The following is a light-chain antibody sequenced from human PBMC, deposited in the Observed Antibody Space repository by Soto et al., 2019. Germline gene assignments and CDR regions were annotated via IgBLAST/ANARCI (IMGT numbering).Light chain of an antibody. Sequence: EIVLTQSSATLSLSPGESATLSCRASQSVSHFLAWYQQKPGQAPRLLIYDTSSRATGIPGRFSGSGSGTDFTLTIDTLEPADAAVYYCQQRTDWPTFGGGTKVEI. CDR1: QSVSHF. CDR3: QQRTDWPT. V-gene: IGKV3-11*01. J-gene: IGKJ4*01. CDR2: DTS.